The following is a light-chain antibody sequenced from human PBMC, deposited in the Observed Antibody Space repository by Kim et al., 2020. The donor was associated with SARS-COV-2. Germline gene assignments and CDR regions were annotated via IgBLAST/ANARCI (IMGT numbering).Light chain of an antibody. CDR2: TNN. V-gene: IGLV1-44*01. J-gene: IGLJ3*02. Sequence: GQRVTISCFGSASNIGSNTVNWYQQVPGTAPKLLIDTNNRRPSGVPDRVSGSKSGTSASLAISGLQSEDEADYYCATWDDSLDVWMFGGGTQLTVL. CDR3: ATWDDSLDVWM. CDR1: ASNIGSNT.